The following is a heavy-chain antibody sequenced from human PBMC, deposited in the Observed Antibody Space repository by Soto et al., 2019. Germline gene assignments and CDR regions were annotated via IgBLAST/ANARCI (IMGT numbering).Heavy chain of an antibody. V-gene: IGHV3-23*01. D-gene: IGHD2-2*01. CDR1: GFTFNNYD. J-gene: IGHJ6*02. CDR2: ISDSGATA. CDR3: AYATSRAHYYYGMDV. Sequence: PGGSLRLSCAASGFTFNNYDLRWVRHAPGRGLEWLSVISDSGATAFYADSVKGRFTISRDNSKNTLYLQMHSLAAEDTAVYYCAYATSRAHYYYGMDVWGQGTTVTVSS.